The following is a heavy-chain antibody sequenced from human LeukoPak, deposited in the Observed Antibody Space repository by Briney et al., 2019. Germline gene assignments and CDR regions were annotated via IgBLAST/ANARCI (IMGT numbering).Heavy chain of an antibody. V-gene: IGHV3-21*01. Sequence: GGSLRLSCAASQFTFTDYTMNWVRRAPGKGLEWVSSISTRSDYIYYAESVKGRFTLSRDNAKNSLYLQMTSLRAEDTAVYYCARYVYGVVTSFDYWGQGTLVTVSS. CDR1: QFTFTDYT. J-gene: IGHJ4*02. CDR3: ARYVYGVVTSFDY. D-gene: IGHD3-3*01. CDR2: ISTRSDYI.